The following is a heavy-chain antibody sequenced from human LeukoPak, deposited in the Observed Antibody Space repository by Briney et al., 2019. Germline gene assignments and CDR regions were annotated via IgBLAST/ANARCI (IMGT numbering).Heavy chain of an antibody. V-gene: IGHV3-23*01. D-gene: IGHD6-6*01. CDR2: ISGSDGST. J-gene: IGHJ5*02. CDR3: AKGKGYSSSSSDH. Sequence: PGGSLRLSCAASGFTFNSHAMNWVRQAPGKGLEWVPAISGSDGSTYYADSVKGRFTISRDNSKNTLYLQMNSLRAEDTAVYHCAKGKGYSSSSSDHWGQGTLVTVSS. CDR1: GFTFNSHA.